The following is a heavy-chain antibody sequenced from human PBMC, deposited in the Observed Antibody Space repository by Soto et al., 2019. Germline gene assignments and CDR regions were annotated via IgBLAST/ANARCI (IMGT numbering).Heavy chain of an antibody. CDR1: GFTFSTYS. D-gene: IGHD2-2*01. Sequence: GGSLRLSCAASGFTFSTYSMDWVRQAPGKGLEWVSYISSSSGSIYYADSVKGRFTISRDNAKNSLYLQMNSLRAEDTAVYYCARGIKYHVLTPYYFDYWGQGTLVTVSS. CDR3: ARGIKYHVLTPYYFDY. J-gene: IGHJ4*02. CDR2: ISSSSGSI. V-gene: IGHV3-48*01.